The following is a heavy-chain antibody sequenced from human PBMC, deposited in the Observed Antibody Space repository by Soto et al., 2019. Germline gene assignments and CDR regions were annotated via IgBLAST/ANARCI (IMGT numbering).Heavy chain of an antibody. CDR2: ISANNGNA. Sequence: ASVKVSCKASGYRFTSYGFTCVRQAPGRGLEWVGWISANNGNAHYAQKLQGRVTMTTDTATSTVYMELRSLRSDDTAVYYCARKGTGGPVDFWGQGTLVTVSS. D-gene: IGHD1-1*01. CDR1: GYRFTSYG. CDR3: ARKGTGGPVDF. V-gene: IGHV1-18*01. J-gene: IGHJ4*02.